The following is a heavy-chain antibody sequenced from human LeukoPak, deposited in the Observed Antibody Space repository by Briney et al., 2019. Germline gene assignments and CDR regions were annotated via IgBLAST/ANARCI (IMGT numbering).Heavy chain of an antibody. D-gene: IGHD2-15*01. J-gene: IGHJ3*02. Sequence: ASVKLSCKASGYTFTSYDINWVRQAAGQGLEWMGWMNPNSGNTGYAQKFQGRVTITRNTSISTAYMELSSLRSEDTAVYYCARGGSGSLHNDAFDIWGQGTMVTVCS. V-gene: IGHV1-8*03. CDR3: ARGGSGSLHNDAFDI. CDR1: GYTFTSYD. CDR2: MNPNSGNT.